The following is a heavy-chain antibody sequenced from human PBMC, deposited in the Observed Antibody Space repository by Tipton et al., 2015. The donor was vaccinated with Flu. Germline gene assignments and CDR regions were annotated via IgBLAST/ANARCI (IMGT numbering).Heavy chain of an antibody. CDR2: FYYDVGT. V-gene: IGHV4-39*07. Sequence: TLSLTCTISGGSISSSSFYWGWIRQSPGKGLEWIGSFYYDVGTYYNPSLNSRVTISVDESKNQFSLRLTSVTAADTAVYYCVRTKDGYTLSNFVYWGQGTLVTVSS. J-gene: IGHJ4*02. CDR3: VRTKDGYTLSNFVY. D-gene: IGHD5-24*01. CDR1: GGSISSSSFY.